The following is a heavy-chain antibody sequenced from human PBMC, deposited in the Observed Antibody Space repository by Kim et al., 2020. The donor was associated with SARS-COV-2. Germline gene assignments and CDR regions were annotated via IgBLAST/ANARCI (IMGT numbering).Heavy chain of an antibody. D-gene: IGHD3-10*01. V-gene: IGHV1-3*01. J-gene: IGHJ5*02. CDR3: AREGSGSYNWLDP. Sequence: RYSQNFQGRFTITRDTSATTAYMELSSLTSKDTAVYFCAREGSGSYNWLDPWGQGTLVTVSS.